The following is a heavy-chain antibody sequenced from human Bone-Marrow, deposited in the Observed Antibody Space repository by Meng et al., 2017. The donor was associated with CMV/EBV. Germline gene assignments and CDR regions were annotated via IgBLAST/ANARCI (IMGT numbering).Heavy chain of an antibody. Sequence: GGSLRLSCAASGFTFSSYAMSWVRQAPGKGLEWVSAISSSGGSTYYADSVKGRFTISRDNSKNTLYLQMNSLRAEDTAVYYCAKDHNLGHVLRFLEWSLLGYWDYWGQGTLVTVSS. D-gene: IGHD3-3*01. CDR2: ISSSGGST. V-gene: IGHV3-23*01. CDR3: AKDHNLGHVLRFLEWSLLGYWDY. CDR1: GFTFSSYA. J-gene: IGHJ4*02.